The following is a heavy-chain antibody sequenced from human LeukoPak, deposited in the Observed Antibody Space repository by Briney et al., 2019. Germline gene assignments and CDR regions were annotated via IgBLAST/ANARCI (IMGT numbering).Heavy chain of an antibody. Sequence: ASVKVSCKASGYTFTSYYMHWVRQAPGQGLEWMGIINPSGGSTSYAQKFQGRVTMTRDMSTSTVYMELSSLRSEDTAVYYCARDGGGYSYGSNYYYYMDVWGKGTTVTISS. CDR3: ARDGGGYSYGSNYYYYMDV. CDR2: INPSGGST. J-gene: IGHJ6*03. CDR1: GYTFTSYY. V-gene: IGHV1-46*01. D-gene: IGHD5-18*01.